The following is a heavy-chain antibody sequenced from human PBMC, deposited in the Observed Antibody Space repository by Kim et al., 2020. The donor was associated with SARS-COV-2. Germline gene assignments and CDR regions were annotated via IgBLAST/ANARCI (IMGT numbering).Heavy chain of an antibody. CDR3: ARDRTLDTAMVTFDY. Sequence: GGSLRLSCAASGFTFSSYEMNWVRQAPGKGLEWFSYISSSGSTIYYADSVKGRFTISRDNAKNSLYLQMNSLRAEDTAVYYCARDRTLDTAMVTFDYWGQGTLVTVSS. V-gene: IGHV3-48*03. J-gene: IGHJ4*02. D-gene: IGHD5-18*01. CDR2: ISSSGSTI. CDR1: GFTFSSYE.